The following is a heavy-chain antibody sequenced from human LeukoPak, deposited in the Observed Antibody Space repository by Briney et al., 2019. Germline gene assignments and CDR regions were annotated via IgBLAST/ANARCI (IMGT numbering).Heavy chain of an antibody. Sequence: GGSLRLSCAASGFTVSSNYMSWVRQAPGKGLEWVSVIYSGGSTYYADSVKGRFTISRDNSKNTLYLQMNSLRAEDTAVYYCARGRHDSSGSTVIALVGFDIWGQGTMVTVSS. CDR1: GFTVSSNY. V-gene: IGHV3-66*01. D-gene: IGHD3-22*01. J-gene: IGHJ3*02. CDR3: ARGRHDSSGSTVIALVGFDI. CDR2: IYSGGST.